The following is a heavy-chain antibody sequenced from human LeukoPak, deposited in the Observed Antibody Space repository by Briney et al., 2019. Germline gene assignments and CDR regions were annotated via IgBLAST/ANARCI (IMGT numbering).Heavy chain of an antibody. Sequence: PGGSLRLSCAASGFTFSDYNMRWIRQAPGKGLEWVSSISRSGSTKYYADSVKGRFTISRDNAKNSLFLQMNSLRAEDTAVYYCARGGVPYYYYYMDVWGKGTTVTVSS. CDR1: GFTFSDYN. J-gene: IGHJ6*03. D-gene: IGHD2-8*01. V-gene: IGHV3-11*04. CDR3: ARGGVPYYYYYMDV. CDR2: ISRSGSTK.